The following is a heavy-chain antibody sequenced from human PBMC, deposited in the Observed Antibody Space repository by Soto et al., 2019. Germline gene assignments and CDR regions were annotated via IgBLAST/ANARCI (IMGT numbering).Heavy chain of an antibody. J-gene: IGHJ3*02. V-gene: IGHV1-58*01. Sequence: QMQLVQSGPEVKKPGTSVKVSCKASGFTFTSSAVQWVRQARGQRLEWIGWIVVGGGNTNYAQKFQERVTITRDMSTSTAYMELSSLRSEDTAVYYRAADRASLDAFDIWGQGTMVTVSS. D-gene: IGHD2-2*01. CDR3: AADRASLDAFDI. CDR2: IVVGGGNT. CDR1: GFTFTSSA.